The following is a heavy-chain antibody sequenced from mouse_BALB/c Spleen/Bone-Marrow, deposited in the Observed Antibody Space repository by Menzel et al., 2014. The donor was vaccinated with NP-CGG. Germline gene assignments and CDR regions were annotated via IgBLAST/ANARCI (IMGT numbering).Heavy chain of an antibody. V-gene: IGHV1-67*01. J-gene: IGHJ2*01. CDR1: GYTFXAYA. CDR2: ISTYSGNT. CDR3: ARNFYGSSYFDY. Sequence: QVQLQQSGPELVRPGVSVKLSCKGSGYTFXAYAMHWVKQSHAKSLEWIGLISTYSGNTHYNQNFKGKATMTVDKSSSTAYMELARLTSEDSAIYYCARNFYGSSYFDYWGQGTTLTVSS. D-gene: IGHD1-1*01.